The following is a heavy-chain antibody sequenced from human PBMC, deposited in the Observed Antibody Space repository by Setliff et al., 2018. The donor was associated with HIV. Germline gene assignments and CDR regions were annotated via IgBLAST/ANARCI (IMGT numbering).Heavy chain of an antibody. CDR1: GFTFSAYV. D-gene: IGHD5-12*01. V-gene: IGHV3-23*01. CDR3: APIRDGYNYFFDH. CDR2: ISARSDYS. J-gene: IGHJ4*02. Sequence: GGSLRLSCAASGFTFSAYVMGWIRQAPGRGPEWVSAISARSDYSYAADSMKGRFTISRDNSKNTLYLQMTDLRAEDTAIYYCAPIRDGYNYFFDHWGQGTLVTVSS.